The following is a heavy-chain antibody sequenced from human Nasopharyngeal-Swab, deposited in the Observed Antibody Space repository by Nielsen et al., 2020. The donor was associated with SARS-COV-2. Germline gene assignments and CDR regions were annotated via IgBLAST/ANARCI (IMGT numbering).Heavy chain of an antibody. CDR3: ARLEDITIFGVVGGWFDP. J-gene: IGHJ5*02. V-gene: IGHV5-10-1*01. Sequence: KVSCKGSGYSSTSYWISWVRQMPGKGLEWRGGIDPSDSYTNYSPSFQGHVTISADKSISTAYLQWSSLKASDTAMYYCARLEDITIFGVVGGWFDPWGQGTLVTVSS. D-gene: IGHD3-3*01. CDR2: IDPSDSYT. CDR1: GYSSTSYW.